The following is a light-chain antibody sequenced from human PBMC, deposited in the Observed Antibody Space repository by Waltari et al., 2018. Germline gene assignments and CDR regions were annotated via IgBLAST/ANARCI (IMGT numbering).Light chain of an antibody. CDR3: QQFDNLPLT. J-gene: IGKJ4*01. V-gene: IGKV1-33*01. Sequence: DIQMTQSPSSLSASVGDRVTITCQASQDINNYLNWYQQKPGKPPKLLIYDASNLETGVPSRFSGSGSGTDFTLTISSLQPEDVATYYCQQFDNLPLTFGGGTKVDI. CDR2: DAS. CDR1: QDINNY.